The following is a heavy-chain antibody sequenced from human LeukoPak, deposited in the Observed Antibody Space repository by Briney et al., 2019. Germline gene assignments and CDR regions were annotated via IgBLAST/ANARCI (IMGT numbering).Heavy chain of an antibody. CDR1: GFTFDDYA. D-gene: IGHD3-3*01. CDR3: ARAYYDFWSGSDNWFDP. CDR2: ISWNSGSI. Sequence: SLRLSCAASGFTFDDYAMHWVRQAPGKGLEWVSGISWNSGSIGYADSVKGRFTISRDNAKNSLYLQMNSLRAEDTALYYCARAYYDFWSGSDNWFDPWGQGTLVTVSS. J-gene: IGHJ5*02. V-gene: IGHV3-9*01.